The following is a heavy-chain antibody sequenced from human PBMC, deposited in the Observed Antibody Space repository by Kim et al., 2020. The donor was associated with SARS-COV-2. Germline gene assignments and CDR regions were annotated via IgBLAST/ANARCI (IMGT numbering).Heavy chain of an antibody. CDR3: ARDRALDRSYYYNAFDI. V-gene: IGHV3-48*02. CDR2: ISSSSSTI. Sequence: GGSLRLSCAASGFTFSSYSMNWVRQAPGKGLEWVSYISSSSSTIYYADSVKGRFTISRDNAKNSLYLQMNSLRDEDTAVYYCARDRALDRSYYYNAFDIWGQGTMVTVSS. D-gene: IGHD1-26*01. J-gene: IGHJ3*02. CDR1: GFTFSSYS.